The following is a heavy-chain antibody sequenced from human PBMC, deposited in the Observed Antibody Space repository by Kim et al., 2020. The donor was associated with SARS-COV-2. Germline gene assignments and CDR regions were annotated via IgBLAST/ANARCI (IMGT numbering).Heavy chain of an antibody. CDR1: EYIFSNYG. CDR2: ISPDGSAN. CDR3: AKDLEWQYGSWSYYGDYYGMAV. J-gene: IGHJ6*02. V-gene: IGHV3-30*18. D-gene: IGHD3-10*01. Sequence: GGSLRLSCAAAEYIFSNYGMHWVRQAPGKGLEWVAVISPDGSANYYVDSVKGRFTICRDNDKNILYLQMNSLRAEVTAVYYCAKDLEWQYGSWSYYGDYYGMAVWRRETTVTVSS.